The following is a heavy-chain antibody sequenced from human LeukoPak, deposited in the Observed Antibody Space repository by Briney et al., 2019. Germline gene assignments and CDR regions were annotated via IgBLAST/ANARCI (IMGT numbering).Heavy chain of an antibody. J-gene: IGHJ4*02. V-gene: IGHV3-53*05. CDR2: IYSGGST. CDR1: GFTVSSNY. Sequence: GGSLRLSCAASGFTVSSNYMSWVRQAPGKGLEWVSVIYSGGSTYYADSVKGRFTISRDNSKNTLYLQMNSLRAEDTAVYYCARDDGHFGQLSFDYWGQGTLVTVSS. D-gene: IGHD6-13*01. CDR3: ARDDGHFGQLSFDY.